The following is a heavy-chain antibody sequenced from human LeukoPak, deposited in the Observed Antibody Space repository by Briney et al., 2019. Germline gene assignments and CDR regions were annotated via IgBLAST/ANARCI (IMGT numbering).Heavy chain of an antibody. CDR2: ISNNGGYT. V-gene: IGHV3-23*01. CDR1: GFTFSSSA. CDR3: AKQIGYCSDGSCYFPY. J-gene: IGHJ4*02. Sequence: GGSLRLSCAASGFTFSSSAMSWVRQAPGKGLEWVSAISNNGGYTYYADSVQGRFTISRDDSKSTLCLQMNSLRAEDTAVYYCAKQIGYCSDGSCYFPYWGQGTLVTVSS. D-gene: IGHD2-15*01.